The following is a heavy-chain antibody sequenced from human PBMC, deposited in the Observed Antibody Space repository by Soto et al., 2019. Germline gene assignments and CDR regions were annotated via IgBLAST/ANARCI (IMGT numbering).Heavy chain of an antibody. CDR1: GDSFSNYW. V-gene: IGHV5-51*01. J-gene: IGHJ5*02. CDR3: AGXPNDFWSAYFRGGLFDP. D-gene: IGHD3-3*01. Sequence: GEPLKISCKGSGDSFSNYWIAWVRQMPGKGLEWMGIIHPGDSDTRYSPSFQGQVTISADTSINTVYLQWSSLKASDTAMYYCAGXPNDFWSAYFRGGLFDPWGQGTLVTVSS. CDR2: IHPGDSDT.